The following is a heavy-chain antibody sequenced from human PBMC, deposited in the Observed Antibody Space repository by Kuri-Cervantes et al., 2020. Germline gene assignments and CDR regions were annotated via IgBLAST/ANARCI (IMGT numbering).Heavy chain of an antibody. D-gene: IGHD3-10*01. CDR2: IYYSGST. CDR1: GGSISSGDYY. Sequence: GSLRLSCTVSGGSISSGDYYWSWIRQPPGKGLEWIGYIYYSGSTNYNPSLKSRVTISVDTSKNQFSLKLSSVTAADTAVYYCATTPYYYGSGSYFDYWGRGTLVTVSS. CDR3: ATTPYYYGSGSYFDY. J-gene: IGHJ4*02. V-gene: IGHV4-61*08.